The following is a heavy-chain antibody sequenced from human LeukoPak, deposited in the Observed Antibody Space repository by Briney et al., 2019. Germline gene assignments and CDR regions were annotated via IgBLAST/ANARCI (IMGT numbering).Heavy chain of an antibody. CDR3: ARDSRKIFDY. CDR1: GGSISSSSYY. CDR2: IYYSGST. Sequence: SETLSLTCTVSGGSISSSSYYWGWIRQPPGKGLEWIGSIYYSGSTYYNPSLKSRVTISVDTSKNQFSLKLSSVTAADTAVYYCARDSRKIFDYWGQGTLVTVSS. V-gene: IGHV4-39*07. J-gene: IGHJ4*02.